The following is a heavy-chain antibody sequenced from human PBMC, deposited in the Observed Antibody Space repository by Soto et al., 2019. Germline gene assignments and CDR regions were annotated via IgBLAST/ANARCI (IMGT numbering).Heavy chain of an antibody. CDR1: RFTFSDYY. CDR2: ISSSGNII. CDR3: AKMSSENYYDPVFS. V-gene: IGHV3-11*01. D-gene: IGHD3-22*01. Sequence: QVQLVESGGGLVKTGGSLRIVCEASRFTFSDYYMSWVRQAPGKGLEWVSYISSSGNIIYYADSVKGRFTISRDNAKNSVYLQMNSLRAEDTALYFCAKMSSENYYDPVFSWGQGTLVTVSS. J-gene: IGHJ4*02.